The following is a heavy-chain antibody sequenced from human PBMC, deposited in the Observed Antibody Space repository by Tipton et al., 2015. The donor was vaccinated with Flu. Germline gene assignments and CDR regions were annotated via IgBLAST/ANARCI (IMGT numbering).Heavy chain of an antibody. CDR3: ALSTTAHREFES. CDR1: GVSISSHY. Sequence: TLSLTCTVSGVSISSHYWSWIRQPAGKGLEWIGRIYYSGGSTDYNPSLKSRVTVSLDTSKNQFSLKLTSVTAADRAVYYCALSTTAHREFESWGQGTLATVSS. D-gene: IGHD1-1*01. V-gene: IGHV4-4*07. CDR2: IYYSGGST. J-gene: IGHJ4*02.